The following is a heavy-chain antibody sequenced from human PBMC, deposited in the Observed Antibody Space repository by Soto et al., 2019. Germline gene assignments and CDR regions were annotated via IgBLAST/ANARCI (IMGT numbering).Heavy chain of an antibody. CDR3: ARIKYGSGPYYYYYGMDV. J-gene: IGHJ6*02. D-gene: IGHD3-10*01. CDR1: GFSISNNGMC. Sequence: SVPKLVNPTQTLTLTCNFCGFSISNNGMCVSWVRQPPGKALEWLARIDWDDDKYYSTSLKTRLTISKDTSKNQVVLTMTNMDPVDTATYYCARIKYGSGPYYYYYGMDVWGQGTTVTVSS. V-gene: IGHV2-70*11. CDR2: IDWDDDK.